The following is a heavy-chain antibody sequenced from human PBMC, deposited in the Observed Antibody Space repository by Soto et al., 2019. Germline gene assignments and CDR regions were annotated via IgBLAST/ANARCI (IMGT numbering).Heavy chain of an antibody. D-gene: IGHD3-22*01. CDR1: GFTFNTYA. CDR2: ISYDGTNK. Sequence: GGSLRLSCAASGFTFNTYAMHWVRQAPGKGLEWVAVISYDGTNKYYADSVKGRFTLSRDNSKNTLYLQMNSLRPEDTALYYCARDLFYYDDSDYPQVGDHWGQGTLVTVSS. CDR3: ARDLFYYDDSDYPQVGDH. V-gene: IGHV3-30-3*01. J-gene: IGHJ4*02.